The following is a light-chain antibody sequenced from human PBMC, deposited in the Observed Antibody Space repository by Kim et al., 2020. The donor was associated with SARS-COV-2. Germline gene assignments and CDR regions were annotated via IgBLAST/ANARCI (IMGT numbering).Light chain of an antibody. CDR1: QSVLYSSNNKNC. Sequence: AAINCQSSQSVLYSSNNKNCVAWFQQKPGQPPKLIINWASTRESGVPVRFSGSGSGTDFALSISNLQAEDVAVYYCQQYYTVPLTFGGGTKVDIK. CDR2: WAS. V-gene: IGKV4-1*01. CDR3: QQYYTVPLT. J-gene: IGKJ4*01.